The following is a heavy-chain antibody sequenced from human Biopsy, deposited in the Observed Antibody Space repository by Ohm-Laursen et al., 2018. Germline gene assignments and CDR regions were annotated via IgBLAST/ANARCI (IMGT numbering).Heavy chain of an antibody. D-gene: IGHD5-12*01. V-gene: IGHV4-34*01. CDR3: ARGSGYFKLDV. Sequence: GTLSLTCAVNGESSSGYFWNWIRQPPGKGLEWIGEINQSGSTKYNPSLKRRATLSADSSNSQFSQRLTSVTAADTAIYYCARGSGYFKLDVWGQGTTVTVSS. CDR2: INQSGST. J-gene: IGHJ6*02. CDR1: GESSSGYF.